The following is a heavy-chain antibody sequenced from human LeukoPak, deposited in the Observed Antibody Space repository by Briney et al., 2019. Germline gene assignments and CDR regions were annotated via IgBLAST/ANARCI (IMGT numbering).Heavy chain of an antibody. Sequence: GGSLRLSCAASGFTFSSYAVSWVRQSPGGGLEWVSSMSGRSGSKFYADSVKGRFTISRDNSKNSLYLQMNSLRAEDTAVYYCARVRSGTDYWGQGTLVTVSS. D-gene: IGHD3-3*01. CDR1: GFTFSSYA. CDR3: ARVRSGTDY. J-gene: IGHJ4*02. CDR2: MSGRSGSK. V-gene: IGHV3-23*01.